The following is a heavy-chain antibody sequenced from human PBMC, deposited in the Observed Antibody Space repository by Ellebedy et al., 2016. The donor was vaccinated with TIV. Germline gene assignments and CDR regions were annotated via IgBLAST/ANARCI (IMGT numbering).Heavy chain of an antibody. V-gene: IGHV1-2*02. D-gene: IGHD5-12*01. CDR1: GYVFTAYY. J-gene: IGHJ5*02. CDR2: INPNTNDT. Sequence: AASVKVSCKASGYVFTAYYIHWVRQAPGQGLEWMGWINPNTNDTDCAQKFQGRVTMTRDTSMRTAYMEVSRLRSDDTAVYYCARGAHILATVPPRWFDPWGQGTLVTVSS. CDR3: ARGAHILATVPPRWFDP.